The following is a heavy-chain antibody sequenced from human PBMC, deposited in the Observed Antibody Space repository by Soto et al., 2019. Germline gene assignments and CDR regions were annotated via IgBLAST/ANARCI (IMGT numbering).Heavy chain of an antibody. V-gene: IGHV3-7*01. CDR3: ARGNWNDYYGSPS. D-gene: IGHD1-20*01. CDR2: IKPDGSEQ. CDR1: EFTFDKYY. J-gene: IGHJ6*02. Sequence: EVQLVESGGGLVQPGGSLRLSCAASEFTFDKYYMTWVRQAPGKGPEWVANIKPDGSEQYYVDSVKGRFTISRDNANNSLYLQMNSLRAEDTAVYFCARGNWNDYYGSPSGAKGPRSPSP.